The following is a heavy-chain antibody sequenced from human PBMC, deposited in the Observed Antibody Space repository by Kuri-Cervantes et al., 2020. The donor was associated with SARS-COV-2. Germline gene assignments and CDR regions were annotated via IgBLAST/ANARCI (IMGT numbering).Heavy chain of an antibody. CDR1: GFTFSSYA. V-gene: IGHV3-64*04. Sequence: GESLKISCAASGFTFSSYAMHWVRQAPGKGLEYVPAISSNGGSTYYADSVKGRFTISRDDAKNSLYLQMNSLRAEDTAVYYCARLTGVTNGFDSWGQGTLVTVSS. CDR2: ISSNGGST. D-gene: IGHD1-20*01. J-gene: IGHJ5*01. CDR3: ARLTGVTNGFDS.